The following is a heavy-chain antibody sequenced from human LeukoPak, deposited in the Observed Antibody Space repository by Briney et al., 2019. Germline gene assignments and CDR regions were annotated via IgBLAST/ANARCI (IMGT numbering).Heavy chain of an antibody. CDR2: PYHSTKWNN. V-gene: IGHV6-1*01. CDR1: GDSVSGDNSA. CDR3: ERDAESYPVDGSGNYMDV. D-gene: IGHD6-19*01. Sequence: SQTLSLTCAISGDSVSGDNSAWNWNSQSPWIGLNWLGRPYHSTKWNNDYAVSVKSRITIHPDTSKHQISLLLDSVTLADTVVSDCERDAESYPVDGSGNYMDVWGKGTTVTVSS. J-gene: IGHJ6*03.